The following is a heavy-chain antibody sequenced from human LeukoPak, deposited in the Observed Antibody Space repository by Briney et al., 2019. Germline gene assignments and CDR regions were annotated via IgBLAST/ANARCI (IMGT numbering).Heavy chain of an antibody. Sequence: GGSLRLSCAASGFTVSSNYMSWVRLAPGKGLEWVSVIYSDASTYFADSVKGRFTLSRDSSKNTLYLQMNSLRAEDTAVYHCARDTYYESSGFYFSDYWGQGILVTVSS. D-gene: IGHD3-22*01. V-gene: IGHV3-66*01. CDR2: IYSDAST. CDR3: ARDTYYESSGFYFSDY. J-gene: IGHJ4*02. CDR1: GFTVSSNY.